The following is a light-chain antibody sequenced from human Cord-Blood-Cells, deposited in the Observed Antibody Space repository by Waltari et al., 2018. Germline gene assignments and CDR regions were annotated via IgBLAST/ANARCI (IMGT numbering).Light chain of an antibody. CDR1: SSDVGGYNY. Sequence: QSALTQPASVSGSPGQSITISCTGTSSDVGGYNYVSWYQQHPGKAPKPMIYDVSNRPSGVSNRFSGSKAGNTASLTISELQAEDDADYYCSSYTSSSTLDYVFGTGTKVTVL. CDR3: SSYTSSSTLDYV. CDR2: DVS. J-gene: IGLJ1*01. V-gene: IGLV2-14*03.